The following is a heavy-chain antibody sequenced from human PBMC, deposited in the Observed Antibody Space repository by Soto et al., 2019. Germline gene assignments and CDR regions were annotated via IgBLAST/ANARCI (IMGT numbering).Heavy chain of an antibody. Sequence: GASVKVSCKASGGTFSNDIITWVRQAPGQGLEWMGRIIPLLDIANYAQKFQGRVTITADESTSTAYMELSSLRSEDTAVYYCATPYYYDSSGYYLSSPRYAFDIWGQGTMVTVSS. CDR2: IIPLLDIA. CDR3: ATPYYYDSSGYYLSSPRYAFDI. CDR1: GGTFSNDI. V-gene: IGHV1-69*02. D-gene: IGHD3-22*01. J-gene: IGHJ3*02.